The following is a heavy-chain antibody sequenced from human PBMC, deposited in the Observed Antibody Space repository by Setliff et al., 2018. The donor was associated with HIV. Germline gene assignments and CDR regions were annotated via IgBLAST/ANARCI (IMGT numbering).Heavy chain of an antibody. V-gene: IGHV4-31*03. CDR3: ASAAVGGASPFDS. CDR2: VYYTGES. J-gene: IGHJ4*02. CDR1: GGYISRGGRY. D-gene: IGHD2-15*01. Sequence: PSETLSLTCSVYGGYISRGGRYWGWIRQHQGRGLEWLGYVYYTGESFYKPSLGGRVTILQDKSKNQFSLELRSVTAADTAVYYCASAAVGGASPFDSWGPGTLVTVSS.